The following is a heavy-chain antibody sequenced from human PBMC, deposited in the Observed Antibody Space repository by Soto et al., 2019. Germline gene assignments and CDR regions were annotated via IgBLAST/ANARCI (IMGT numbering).Heavy chain of an antibody. CDR3: AKGGKRFGELVHMDV. Sequence: EVQLLESGGGLVQPGGSLRLSCAASGFTFSSYAMSWVRQAPGKGLEWVSAISGSGGSTYYAEYVKGRCTISRDNSKNPLYLQMNSLRAEDTAVYYCAKGGKRFGELVHMDVWGKGTTVTVSS. CDR1: GFTFSSYA. J-gene: IGHJ6*03. V-gene: IGHV3-23*01. CDR2: ISGSGGST. D-gene: IGHD3-10*01.